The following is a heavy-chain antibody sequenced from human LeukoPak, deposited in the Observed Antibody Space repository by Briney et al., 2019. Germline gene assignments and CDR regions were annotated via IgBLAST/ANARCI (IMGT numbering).Heavy chain of an antibody. CDR3: AKEHYGSGSYPYYYYGMDV. J-gene: IGHJ6*02. D-gene: IGHD3-10*01. CDR2: ISYDGSNK. Sequence: GGSLRFSCAASGFTFSSNGMHGFGQGPGKGWKGVAVISYDGSNKYYADSVKGRFTISRDNSKNTLYLQMNSLRAEDTAVYYCAKEHYGSGSYPYYYYGMDVWGQGTKVTVSS. V-gene: IGHV3-30*18. CDR1: GFTFSSNG.